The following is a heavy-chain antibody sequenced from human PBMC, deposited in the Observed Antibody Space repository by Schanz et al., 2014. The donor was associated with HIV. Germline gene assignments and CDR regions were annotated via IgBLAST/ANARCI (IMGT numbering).Heavy chain of an antibody. D-gene: IGHD3-16*01. CDR1: GFIFSSYS. CDR3: TRARFQGGTRGGYYYYGMDV. J-gene: IGHJ6*02. V-gene: IGHV3-48*02. CDR2: ISSRSHSI. Sequence: EVQLVESGGGLVQPGGSLRLSCAASGFIFSSYSMNWVRQAPGKGLEWISYISSRSHSIYYTDSLRGRFTISRDNAKNALYLQMNLLRDEDTAVYYCTRARFQGGTRGGYYYYGMDVWGQGISVTVSS.